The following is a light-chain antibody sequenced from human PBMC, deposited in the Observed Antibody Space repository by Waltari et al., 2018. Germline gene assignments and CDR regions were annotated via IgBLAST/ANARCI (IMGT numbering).Light chain of an antibody. CDR1: EDVSIY. Sequence: ETVLTQSPATLSSSPGERATPSCRASEDVSIYLAWYQQKPGQAPRLLIYDASNRATGIPTRFSGSGSGTDFTLTISSLEPEDFALYYCQQRRNWPPLTFGGGTKVE. V-gene: IGKV3-11*01. CDR3: QQRRNWPPLT. CDR2: DAS. J-gene: IGKJ4*01.